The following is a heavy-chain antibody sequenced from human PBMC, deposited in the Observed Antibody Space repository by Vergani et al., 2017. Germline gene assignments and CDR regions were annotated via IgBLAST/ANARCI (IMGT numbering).Heavy chain of an antibody. Sequence: QVQLVQSGAEVKKPGSSVKVSCKASGGTFSSYAISWVRQAPGQGLGWMGRIIPILGIANYAQKFQGRVTITADKSTSTAYMELSSLRSEDTAVYYCARDLFVVVPAAMVGMDVWGQGTTVTVSS. CDR1: GGTFSSYA. J-gene: IGHJ6*02. CDR3: ARDLFVVVPAAMVGMDV. D-gene: IGHD2-2*01. V-gene: IGHV1-69*04. CDR2: IIPILGIA.